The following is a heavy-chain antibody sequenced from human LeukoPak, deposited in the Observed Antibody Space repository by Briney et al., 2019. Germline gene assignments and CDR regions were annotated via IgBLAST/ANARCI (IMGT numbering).Heavy chain of an antibody. V-gene: IGHV1-2*02. Sequence: GASVKVSCKASGYTFTGYYMHWVRQAPGQGLEWMGWINPNSGGTNYAQKFQGRVTMTRDTSISTAYMELSSLRSEDTAVYYCARDPVEMATDYWGQGTLVTVSS. CDR2: INPNSGGT. CDR3: ARDPVEMATDY. CDR1: GYTFTGYY. J-gene: IGHJ4*02. D-gene: IGHD5-24*01.